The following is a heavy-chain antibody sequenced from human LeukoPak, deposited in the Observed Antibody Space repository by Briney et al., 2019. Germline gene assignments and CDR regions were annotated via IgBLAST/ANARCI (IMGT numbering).Heavy chain of an antibody. D-gene: IGHD1-1*01. CDR2: FDPEDDER. V-gene: IGHV1-24*01. CDR3: ATGRPGSLLDY. J-gene: IGHJ4*02. Sequence: GASVKVSCKGSGYALSESSMHWVRQAPGKGLVWVGGFDPEDDERVYAQMLQGRVTMTEDTSTDTAYMELSSLRSEDTAVYFCATGRPGSLLDYWGRGTVVTVSS. CDR1: GYALSESS.